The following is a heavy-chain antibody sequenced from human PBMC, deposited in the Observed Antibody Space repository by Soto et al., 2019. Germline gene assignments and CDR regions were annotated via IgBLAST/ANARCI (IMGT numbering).Heavy chain of an antibody. CDR1: GYSFTSYW. J-gene: IGHJ5*02. V-gene: IGHV5-51*01. CDR3: ARQVYDSSGYQRLGFDP. D-gene: IGHD3-22*01. CDR2: IYPGDSDT. Sequence: PGESLISCKGSGYSFTSYWIGWVRQIPGKGLEWMGIIYPGDSDTRYSPSFRGEVTSPADKSISPAYLQWSRLKASDTAMYYCARQVYDSSGYQRLGFDPSGQGTLVTVS.